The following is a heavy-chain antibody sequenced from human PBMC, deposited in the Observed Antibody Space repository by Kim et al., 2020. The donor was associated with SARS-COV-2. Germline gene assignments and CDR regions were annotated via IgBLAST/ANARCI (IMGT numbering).Heavy chain of an antibody. V-gene: IGHV4-59*12. CDR2: IDYSGIT. D-gene: IGHD5-18*01. CDR1: GGSINTYY. J-gene: IGHJ4*02. Sequence: SETLSLTCTVSGGSINTYYWNWIRQPPWKGLEWIGFIDYSGITKYNPSLKNRLTIARDTSNNNFSLKLTSVTAADTAVYYCATFGSSYGSGTYFDYWGQG. CDR3: ATFGSSYGSGTYFDY.